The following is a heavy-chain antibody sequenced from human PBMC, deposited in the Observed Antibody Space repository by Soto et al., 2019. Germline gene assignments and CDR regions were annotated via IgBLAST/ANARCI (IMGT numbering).Heavy chain of an antibody. Sequence: APVKVSCRAPGYTYTDYYMHWVRQAPRQGLERMEGINPNSGGTTYAQKFQGRVTMTRDTSISIAYMLLNRLRSDDTTVYSCARPQGPASGRPCRDVWKPGNT. CDR3: ARPQGPASGRPCRDV. CDR2: INPNSGGT. V-gene: IGHV1-2*02. J-gene: IGHJ6*01. D-gene: IGHD6-19*01. CDR1: GYTYTDYY.